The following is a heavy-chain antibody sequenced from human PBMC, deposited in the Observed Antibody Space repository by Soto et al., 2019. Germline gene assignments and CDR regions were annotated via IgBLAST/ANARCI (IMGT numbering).Heavy chain of an antibody. V-gene: IGHV3-48*01. D-gene: IGHD4-17*01. CDR2: ISSSSSTI. CDR1: GFTFSSYS. CDR3: ARHDYGDFVFVGDY. J-gene: IGHJ4*02. Sequence: EVQLVESGGGLVQPGGSLRLSCAASGFTFSSYSTNWVRQAPGKGLEWVSYISSSSSTIYYADSVKGRFTISRDNAKNSLYLQMNCLRAEDTAVYYCARHDYGDFVFVGDYWGQGTLVTVSS.